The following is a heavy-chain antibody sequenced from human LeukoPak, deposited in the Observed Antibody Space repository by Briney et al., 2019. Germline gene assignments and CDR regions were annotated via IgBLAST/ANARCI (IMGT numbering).Heavy chain of an antibody. V-gene: IGHV3-21*01. J-gene: IGHJ4*02. Sequence: GGSLRLSCAASGFTFSSYSMNWVRQAPGKGLEWVSSISSSSSYIYYADSVKGRFTIFRDNAKNSLYLQMNSLRAEDTAVYYCARFASSHFDYWGQGTLVTVSS. CDR3: ARFASSHFDY. D-gene: IGHD2-21*01. CDR1: GFTFSSYS. CDR2: ISSSSSYI.